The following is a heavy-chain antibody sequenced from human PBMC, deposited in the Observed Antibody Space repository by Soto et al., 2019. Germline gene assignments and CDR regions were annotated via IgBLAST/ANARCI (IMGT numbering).Heavy chain of an antibody. Sequence: EVQLLESGGGLVQPGGSLRLSCAASGFTFSSYAMCWVRQAPGKGLEWVSSISVSGGSTYYADSVKGRFTISRDNSKNTLYLQMNSLRAEDTAVYYCAKDLGYTSSWYYALHIWGQGTMVTVS. CDR3: AKDLGYTSSWYYALHI. J-gene: IGHJ3*02. V-gene: IGHV3-23*01. CDR2: ISVSGGST. CDR1: GFTFSSYA. D-gene: IGHD6-13*01.